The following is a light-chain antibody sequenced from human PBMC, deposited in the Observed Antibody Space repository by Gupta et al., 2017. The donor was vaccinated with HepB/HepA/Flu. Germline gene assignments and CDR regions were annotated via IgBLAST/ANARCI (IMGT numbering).Light chain of an antibody. CDR2: ASS. Sequence: EIVLTQSPGTLSLSPGERATLSCRASQNINSNSLAWYQQKFGQAPRLLIYASSTRATGIPDRFSGSGTGTEFTLSVSRLEPEEFAVYYCHQEGYSVKTFGQGTKVEDK. V-gene: IGKV3-20*01. CDR3: HQEGYSVKT. CDR1: QNINSNS. J-gene: IGKJ1*01.